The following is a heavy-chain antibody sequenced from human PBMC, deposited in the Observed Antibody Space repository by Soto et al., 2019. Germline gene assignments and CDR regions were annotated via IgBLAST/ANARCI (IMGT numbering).Heavy chain of an antibody. V-gene: IGHV3-30-3*01. CDR3: ARAGLDTPALDY. Sequence: QVQLVESGGGVVQPGRSLRLSCAASGFTFSSYAMHWVRQAPGKGLEWVAVISYDGCNKYYPDSVKGRFTISRDNSKNTRYLQMHTLRAEDTAVYYCARAGLDTPALDYWGQGTLVTVSS. CDR1: GFTFSSYA. CDR2: ISYDGCNK. D-gene: IGHD2-2*01. J-gene: IGHJ4*02.